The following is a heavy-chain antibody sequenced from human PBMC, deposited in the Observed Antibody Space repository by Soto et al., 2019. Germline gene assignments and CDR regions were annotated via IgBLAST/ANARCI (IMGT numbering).Heavy chain of an antibody. D-gene: IGHD4-17*01. CDR2: ISYDGSNK. CDR1: GFTFSSYG. V-gene: IGHV3-30*03. Sequence: QVQLVESGGGVVQPGRSLRLSCAASGFTFSSYGMHWVRQAPAKGLEWVAVISYDGSNKYYVDSVKGRFTISRDNSKNPLYLQMNSPGAKETAVYYCAILLLYGGNRHYYNGMDVWGQGTTVTVSS. J-gene: IGHJ6*02. CDR3: AILLLYGGNRHYYNGMDV.